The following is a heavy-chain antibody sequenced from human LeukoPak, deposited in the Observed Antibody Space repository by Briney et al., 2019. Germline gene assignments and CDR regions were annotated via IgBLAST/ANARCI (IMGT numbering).Heavy chain of an antibody. D-gene: IGHD2-8*01. Sequence: PGGSLRLSCAASGFSVSTKYMTWVRQAPGKGLEWVCVLYSGGSTYYADSVKGRFTISRDNSKNTISLQMNSLSAEDTAVYYCAAGCKRYPDQWGQGTLVTVAS. CDR2: LYSGGST. V-gene: IGHV3-53*01. CDR3: AAGCKRYPDQ. J-gene: IGHJ4*02. CDR1: GFSVSTKY.